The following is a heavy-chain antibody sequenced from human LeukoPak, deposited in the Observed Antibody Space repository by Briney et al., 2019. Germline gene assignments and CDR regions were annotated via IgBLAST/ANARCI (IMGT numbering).Heavy chain of an antibody. CDR2: ISLSSSYI. Sequence: GGSLRLSCTVSGFTVSDNAMNWVRQAPGKGLEWVSSISLSSSYIYYADSVKGRFTISRDNAKNSLYLQMNSLRAEDTAVYYCARGGDSGYDPYFDYWGQGTLVTVSS. D-gene: IGHD5-12*01. J-gene: IGHJ4*02. V-gene: IGHV3-21*01. CDR1: GFTVSDNA. CDR3: ARGGDSGYDPYFDY.